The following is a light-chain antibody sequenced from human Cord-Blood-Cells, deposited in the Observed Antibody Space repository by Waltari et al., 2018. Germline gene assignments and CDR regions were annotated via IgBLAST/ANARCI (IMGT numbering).Light chain of an antibody. CDR2: DGS. V-gene: IGLV2-23*01. CDR3: CSYAGSSTLWV. Sequence: QSALTQPASVSGSPGQSITISCTGTSSDVGSYNLVSWYQQHPGKAPKLRIYDGSQGPSGVSNRFSGSKCGNTASLTISGLQAEDEADYYCCSYAGSSTLWVFGGGTKLTVL. CDR1: SSDVGSYNL. J-gene: IGLJ3*02.